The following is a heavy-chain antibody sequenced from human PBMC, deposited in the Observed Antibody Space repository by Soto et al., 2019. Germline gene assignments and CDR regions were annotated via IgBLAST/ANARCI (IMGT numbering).Heavy chain of an antibody. J-gene: IGHJ6*02. V-gene: IGHV4-39*01. CDR2: VFYSGDT. D-gene: IGHD3-22*01. CDR1: SGSISSNSYF. Sequence: SETLSLTCSVSSGSISSNSYFWAWIRQPPGKGLEWIGAVFYSGDTYYSESLKSRVTMSVDTSKNQFSLKLNSVTAADTAVYYCARQGRNTKIVLLRHYATDFWGQGTAVTVS. CDR3: ARQGRNTKIVLLRHYATDF.